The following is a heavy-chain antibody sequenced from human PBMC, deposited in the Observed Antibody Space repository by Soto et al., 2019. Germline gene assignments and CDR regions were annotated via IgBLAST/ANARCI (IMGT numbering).Heavy chain of an antibody. CDR3: AISPTGQWLVHAGYYYYMDV. CDR2: INYSGST. V-gene: IGHV4-31*03. CDR1: GGSISSGGYY. D-gene: IGHD6-19*01. Sequence: SETLSLTCTVSGGSISSGGYYWSWIRQHPGKGLEWIGYINYSGSTNYNPSLKSRVTISVDTSKNQFSLKLSSVTAADTAVYYCAISPTGQWLVHAGYYYYMDVWGKGTTVTVSS. J-gene: IGHJ6*03.